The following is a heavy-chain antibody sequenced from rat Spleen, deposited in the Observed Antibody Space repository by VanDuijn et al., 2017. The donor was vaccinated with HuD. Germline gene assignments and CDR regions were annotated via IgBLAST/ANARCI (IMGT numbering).Heavy chain of an antibody. CDR1: GFTFSDYN. D-gene: IGHD1-12*02. Sequence: EVQLVESGGGLVQPGASLKLSCAASGFTFSDYNMAWVRQAPKKGLEWVATISYEGSSTYYGDSVKGRFTISRDNAKSTLYLQLDSLRSEDTATYYCTTDTFYDVTYYPGGFDYWGQGVMVTVSS. V-gene: IGHV5S10*01. CDR3: TTDTFYDVTYYPGGFDY. CDR2: ISYEGSST. J-gene: IGHJ2*01.